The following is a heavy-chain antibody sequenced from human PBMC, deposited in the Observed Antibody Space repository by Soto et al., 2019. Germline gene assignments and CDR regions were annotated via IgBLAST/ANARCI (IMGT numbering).Heavy chain of an antibody. CDR1: GYTFTGHY. J-gene: IGHJ4*02. CDR3: GRGRSGELGVFY. Sequence: QVQLMQSGAAVKKSGASVRVSCKASGYTFTGHYIHWARQAPGQGPEWVGEIGPDRGDTRYAEKFHGRVTMTRDTSITTVYMELTNLSPDDTAVYYCGRGRSGELGVFYWGQGTLVTV. D-gene: IGHD7-27*01. V-gene: IGHV1-2*02. CDR2: IGPDRGDT.